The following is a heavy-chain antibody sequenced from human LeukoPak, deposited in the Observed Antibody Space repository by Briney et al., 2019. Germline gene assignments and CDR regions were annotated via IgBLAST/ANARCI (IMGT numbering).Heavy chain of an antibody. Sequence: PSETLSLTRSLSGGSISSYYWSWIRQPPGKGLEWIGYIYYIGSTKYNPSLKSRVSISVDTSKNQFSLKLSSVTAADTAVYYCARVVEMATITEGYAFDIWGQGTMVTVSS. CDR1: GGSISSYY. CDR3: ARVVEMATITEGYAFDI. V-gene: IGHV4-59*12. D-gene: IGHD5-24*01. CDR2: IYYIGST. J-gene: IGHJ3*02.